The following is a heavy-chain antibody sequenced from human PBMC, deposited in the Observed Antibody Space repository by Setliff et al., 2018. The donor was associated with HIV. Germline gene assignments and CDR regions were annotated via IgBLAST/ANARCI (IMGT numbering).Heavy chain of an antibody. CDR1: GFAFDDYA. V-gene: IGHV3-74*01. J-gene: IGHJ3*02. CDR3: AKDGSSSGWPEGAFDI. CDR2: ISADGSDT. Sequence: GGSLRLSCATSGFAFDDYAIHWVRRAPGKGLVWVSRISADGSDTSYADSVKGRFTISRDNSKNTLYLQMNSLRAEDTAVYYCAKDGSSSGWPEGAFDIWGQGTMVTVSS. D-gene: IGHD6-19*01.